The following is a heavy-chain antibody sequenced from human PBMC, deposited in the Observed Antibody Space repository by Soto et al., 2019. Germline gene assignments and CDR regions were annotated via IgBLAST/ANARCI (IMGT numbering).Heavy chain of an antibody. D-gene: IGHD4-4*01. Sequence: SETLSLTCTVSGGSISSGGYYWSWIRQPPGKGLEWIGYIYYSGSTNYNPSLKSRVTISVDTSKNQFSLKLSSVTAADTAVYYCARLNDYSNFDYWGQGTLVTVSS. CDR2: IYYSGST. V-gene: IGHV4-61*08. J-gene: IGHJ4*02. CDR3: ARLNDYSNFDY. CDR1: GGSISSGGYY.